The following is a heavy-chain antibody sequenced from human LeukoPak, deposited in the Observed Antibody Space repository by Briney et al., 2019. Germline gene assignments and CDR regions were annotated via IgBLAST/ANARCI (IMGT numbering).Heavy chain of an antibody. CDR1: GFTFSDYY. V-gene: IGHV3-23*01. CDR2: LSGSGDRT. Sequence: PGGSLRLSCAASGFTFSDYYMSWVRQAPGKGLEWLSALSGSGDRTYYADSVKGRFTISRDNSKNTLYLQMNSLRAEDTAVYSCAKDRVGALLYFDSWGQGILVTVSS. J-gene: IGHJ4*02. CDR3: AKDRVGALLYFDS. D-gene: IGHD1-26*01.